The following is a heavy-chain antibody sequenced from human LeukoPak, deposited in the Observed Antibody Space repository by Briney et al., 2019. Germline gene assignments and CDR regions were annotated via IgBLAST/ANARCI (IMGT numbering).Heavy chain of an antibody. Sequence: GGSLRLSCAASGFTFSSYGMHWVRQAPGKGLEWVAVIWYDGSNKHYADSVKGRFTISRDNSKNTLYLQMNSLRAEDTAVYYCARVEGNGYGFDYWGQGTLVTVSS. V-gene: IGHV3-33*01. CDR1: GFTFSSYG. CDR3: ARVEGNGYGFDY. D-gene: IGHD5-18*01. CDR2: IWYDGSNK. J-gene: IGHJ4*02.